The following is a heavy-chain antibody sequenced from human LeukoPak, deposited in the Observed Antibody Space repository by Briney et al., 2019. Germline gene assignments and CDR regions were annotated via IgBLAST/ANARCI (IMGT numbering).Heavy chain of an antibody. J-gene: IGHJ4*02. V-gene: IGHV3-23*01. D-gene: IGHD3-22*01. CDR2: MSGSGDST. CDR1: GFTFSSYG. Sequence: GGTLRLSCAASGFTFSSYGMSWVRQAPGKGLEWVSAMSGSGDSTYYADSVKGRFTISRDNSKNTLYLQMNSLRAEDTAVYYCAKETRYYYDSSGYYPSPYPRWGQGTLVTVSS. CDR3: AKETRYYYDSSGYYPSPYPR.